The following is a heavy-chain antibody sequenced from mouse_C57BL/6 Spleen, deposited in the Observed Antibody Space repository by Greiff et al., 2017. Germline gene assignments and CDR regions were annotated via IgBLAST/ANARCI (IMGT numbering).Heavy chain of an antibody. Sequence: EVKLVESEGGLVQPGSSMKLSCTASGFTFSDYYMAWVRQVPEKGLEWVANINYDGSSTYYLDSLKSRFIISRDNAKNILYLQMSSLKSEDTATYYCARVGYDYDGWAWFAYWGQGTLVTVSA. J-gene: IGHJ3*01. D-gene: IGHD2-4*01. V-gene: IGHV5-16*01. CDR2: INYDGSST. CDR3: ARVGYDYDGWAWFAY. CDR1: GFTFSDYY.